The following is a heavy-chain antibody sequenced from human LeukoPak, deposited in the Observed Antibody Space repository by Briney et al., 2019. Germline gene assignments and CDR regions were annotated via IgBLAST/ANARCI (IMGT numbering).Heavy chain of an antibody. CDR3: AKEPSYIWGSYRYTDYFDY. V-gene: IGHV3-21*01. CDR2: ISSSSSYI. Sequence: GGSLRLSCEGSGINFNDYTMNWVRQAPGKGLEWVSSISSSSSYIYYADSVEGRFTISRDNAKNSLYLQMNSLRAEDTAAYYCAKEPSYIWGSYRYTDYFDYWGQGTLVTVSS. D-gene: IGHD3-16*02. CDR1: GINFNDYT. J-gene: IGHJ4*02.